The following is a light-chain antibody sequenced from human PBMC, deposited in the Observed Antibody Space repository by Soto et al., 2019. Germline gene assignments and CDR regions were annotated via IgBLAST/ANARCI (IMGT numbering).Light chain of an antibody. Sequence: IWLTQSPSLLSASAGKRATLTCRTSQGISSYLIWYQQKPGKAPELLIYAASTMPSGVPARFSGSGSGTDFTLTISCLQSEDFEAYYCQQYCSSPWTFGQGTKVDIK. CDR2: AAS. J-gene: IGKJ1*01. V-gene: IGKV1D-8*01. CDR1: QGISSY. CDR3: QQYCSSPWT.